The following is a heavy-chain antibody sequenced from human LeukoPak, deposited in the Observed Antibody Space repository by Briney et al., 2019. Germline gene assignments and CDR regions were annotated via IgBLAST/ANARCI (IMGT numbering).Heavy chain of an antibody. D-gene: IGHD5-24*01. J-gene: IGHJ4*02. CDR3: ARDDGYNNPTHFDY. Sequence: GGPLRLSCAASGFSFSSYSMNWVRQAPGKGLEWVSSISSSSSYIYYADSVKGRFTISRDNAKSSLYLQMNSLRAEDTAVYYCARDDGYNNPTHFDYWGQGTLVTVSS. V-gene: IGHV3-21*01. CDR1: GFSFSSYS. CDR2: ISSSSSYI.